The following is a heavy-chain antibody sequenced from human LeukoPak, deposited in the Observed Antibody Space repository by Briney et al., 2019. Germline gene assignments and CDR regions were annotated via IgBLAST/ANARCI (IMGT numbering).Heavy chain of an antibody. Sequence: GASVKVSCKTSGYTFTSYDLNWVRQATGQGLEWMGWVNPNSGNTGYAQKFQGRVTMTMDPSISTAYMELSSLRAEDTAVYYCAREVWELLGYFDYWGQGTLVTVSS. CDR2: VNPNSGNT. V-gene: IGHV1-8*01. J-gene: IGHJ4*02. CDR1: GYTFTSYD. CDR3: AREVWELLGYFDY. D-gene: IGHD1-26*01.